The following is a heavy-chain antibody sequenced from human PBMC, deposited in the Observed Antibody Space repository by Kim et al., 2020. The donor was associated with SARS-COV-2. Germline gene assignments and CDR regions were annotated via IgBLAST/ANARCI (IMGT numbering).Heavy chain of an antibody. J-gene: IGHJ3*02. CDR3: ARDPGWWLTNDAFDI. CDR1: GFTFSSYE. V-gene: IGHV3-48*03. CDR2: ISSSGSTI. D-gene: IGHD2-15*01. Sequence: GGSLRLSCAASGFTFSSYEMNWVRQAPGKGLEWVSYISSSGSTIYYADSVKGRFTISRDNAKNSLYLQMNSLRAEDTAVYYCARDPGWWLTNDAFDIWGQGTMVTVSS.